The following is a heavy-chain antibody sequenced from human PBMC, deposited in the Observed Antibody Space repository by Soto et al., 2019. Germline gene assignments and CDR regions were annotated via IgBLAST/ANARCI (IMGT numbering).Heavy chain of an antibody. Sequence: AASVKVSCKASGYTFTSYDINWVRQATGQGLEWMGWMSPNSGNAGYAQKFQGRATMTRDTSKSTAYMELSSLRSEDTAVYYCARQWELSGYYYGMDVWGQGTTVTV. CDR3: ARQWELSGYYYGMDV. V-gene: IGHV1-8*01. CDR2: MSPNSGNA. D-gene: IGHD1-26*01. J-gene: IGHJ6*02. CDR1: GYTFTSYD.